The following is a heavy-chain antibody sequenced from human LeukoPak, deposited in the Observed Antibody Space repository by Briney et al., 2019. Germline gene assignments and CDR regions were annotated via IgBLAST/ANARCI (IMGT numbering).Heavy chain of an antibody. J-gene: IGHJ4*02. V-gene: IGHV3-30*02. CDR1: GFTFSSYG. D-gene: IGHD2-15*01. CDR2: IRYDGSNK. Sequence: GGSLRLSCAASGFTFSSYGMHWVRQAPGKGLEWVAFIRYDGSNKYYADSVKGRFTISRDNSKNTLYLQMNSLRAEDTAVYYCARTRSTDIVVVVAATFTHFDYWGQGTLVTVSS. CDR3: ARTRSTDIVVVVAATFTHFDY.